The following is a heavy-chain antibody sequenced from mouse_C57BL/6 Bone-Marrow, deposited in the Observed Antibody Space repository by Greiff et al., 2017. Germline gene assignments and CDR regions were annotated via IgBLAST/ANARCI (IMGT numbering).Heavy chain of an antibody. V-gene: IGHV1-72*01. D-gene: IGHD1-1*01. CDR1: GYTFTSYW. CDR2: IDPTSGGT. CDR3: ARMGYYGSSQSNWYFDV. J-gene: IGHJ1*03. Sequence: VQLQQPGAELVKPGASVKLSCKASGYTFTSYWMHWVKQRPGRALEWIGRIDPTSGGTKYNEKFQSKATLTVDKPSSTAYMQLSSLTSEDSAVYYCARMGYYGSSQSNWYFDVWGTGTTVTVSS.